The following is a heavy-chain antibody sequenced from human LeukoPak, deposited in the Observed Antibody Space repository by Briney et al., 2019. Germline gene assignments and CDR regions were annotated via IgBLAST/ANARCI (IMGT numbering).Heavy chain of an antibody. V-gene: IGHV3-66*01. CDR3: ARDMYSSSWYYFDY. CDR1: GFTVSSNY. Sequence: PGGSLRLSCAASGFTVSSNYMSWVRKAPGKGLEWASFIYTGGSTYYADSVKGRFTISRDNSKNTLYLQMNSLRAEDTAVYYCARDMYSSSWYYFDYWGQGTLVTVSS. J-gene: IGHJ4*02. CDR2: IYTGGST. D-gene: IGHD6-13*01.